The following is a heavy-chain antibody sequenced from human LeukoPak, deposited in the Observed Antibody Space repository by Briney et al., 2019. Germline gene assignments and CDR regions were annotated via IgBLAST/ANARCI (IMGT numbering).Heavy chain of an antibody. V-gene: IGHV3-23*01. J-gene: IGHJ5*02. CDR3: ANSPRTAADTWFDP. D-gene: IGHD6-13*01. CDR1: GFTLSPYP. Sequence: GVSLRLYCAASGFTLSPYPVIWARQAPGEGVECVSGISDGGVSTYYTDTVKRRFTISRDHTKNTLYLQMNSLTVEDTAVYYCANSPRTAADTWFDPWGQGALVTVSS. CDR2: ISDGGVST.